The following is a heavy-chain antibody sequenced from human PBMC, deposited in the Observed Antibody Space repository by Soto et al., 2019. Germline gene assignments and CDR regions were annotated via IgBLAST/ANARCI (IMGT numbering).Heavy chain of an antibody. J-gene: IGHJ6*02. CDR1: GGSISSYY. V-gene: IGHV4-59*01. Sequence: QVQLQESGPGLVKPSETLSLTCTVSGGSISSYYWSWIRQPPGKGLEWIGYSYYSGSTNYNPSLKSRVTISVDTSKNQFSLKLSSVTAADTAVYYCAREYYYDSSGPEPYYYYGMDVWGQGTTVTVSS. CDR3: AREYYYDSSGPEPYYYYGMDV. D-gene: IGHD3-22*01. CDR2: SYYSGST.